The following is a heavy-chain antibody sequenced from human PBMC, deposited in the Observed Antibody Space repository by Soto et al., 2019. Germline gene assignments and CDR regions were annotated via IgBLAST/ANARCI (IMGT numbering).Heavy chain of an antibody. CDR2: ISWNSGSI. V-gene: IGHV3-9*01. D-gene: IGHD5-18*01. CDR3: AKDTGTAMDIDFDY. J-gene: IGHJ4*02. Sequence: GGSLRLSCAASGFTFDDYAMHWVRQAPGKGLEWVSGISWNSGSIGYADSVKGRFTISRDNAKNSLYLQMNSLRAEDTALYYCAKDTGTAMDIDFDYWGQGNLFPVS. CDR1: GFTFDDYA.